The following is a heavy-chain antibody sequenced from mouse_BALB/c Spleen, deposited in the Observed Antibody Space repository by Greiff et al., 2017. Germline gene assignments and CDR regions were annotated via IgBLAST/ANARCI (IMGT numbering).Heavy chain of an antibody. J-gene: IGHJ3*01. D-gene: IGHD4-1*01. Sequence: EVKLVESGGGLVQPGGSRKLSCAASGFTFSSFGMHWVRQAPEKGLEWVAYISSGSSTIYYADTVKGRFTISRDNPKNTLFLQMTSLRSEDTAMYYCAREGANWDGFAYWGQGTLVTVSA. CDR2: ISSGSSTI. CDR1: GFTFSSFG. V-gene: IGHV5-17*02. CDR3: AREGANWDGFAY.